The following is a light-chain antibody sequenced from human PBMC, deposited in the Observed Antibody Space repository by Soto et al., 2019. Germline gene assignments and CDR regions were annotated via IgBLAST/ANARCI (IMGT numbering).Light chain of an antibody. V-gene: IGLV1-40*01. J-gene: IGLJ1*01. CDR2: GNS. CDR1: SSNIGAGYD. CDR3: QSHDSSLSGYV. Sequence: VLTQPPSVSGAPGQRVTISCTGSSSNIGAGYDVHWYQQLPGTAPKLLIYGNSNRPSGVPDRFSGSKSGTSASLAITGLQAEDEADYYCQSHDSSLSGYVFGTGTKVTVL.